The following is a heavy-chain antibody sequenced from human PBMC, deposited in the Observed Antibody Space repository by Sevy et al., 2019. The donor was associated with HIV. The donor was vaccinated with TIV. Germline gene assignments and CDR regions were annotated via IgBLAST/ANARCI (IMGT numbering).Heavy chain of an antibody. J-gene: IGHJ6*03. Sequence: GGSLRLACAVSGFSFDSYGMTWVRRAPGKGLEWVSGLSGSGTRTYYADSVKGRFIISRDNSKNTLYLQMNNLRSEDTGIYYCAKGGGGHYDPDEIGYYFYYYNMDVWGKGTTVTVSS. CDR2: LSGSGTRT. CDR1: GFSFDSYG. V-gene: IGHV3-23*01. CDR3: AKGGGGHYDPDEIGYYFYYYNMDV. D-gene: IGHD3-22*01.